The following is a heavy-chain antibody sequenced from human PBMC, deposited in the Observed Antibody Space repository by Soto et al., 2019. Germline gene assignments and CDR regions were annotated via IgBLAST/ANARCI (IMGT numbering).Heavy chain of an antibody. CDR3: VRTSLVVAAATREDY. J-gene: IGHJ4*02. D-gene: IGHD2-15*01. CDR1: GFTFSSYA. CDR2: ISNNGGST. V-gene: IGHV3-23*01. Sequence: HPGGSLRLSCAASGFTFSSYALTWVRQAPGKGLEWVSAISNNGGSTYYADSVKGRSTVSRDNSKNTLYLQMNSLRAEDTAVYYCVRTSLVVAAATREDYWGQGTLVTVSS.